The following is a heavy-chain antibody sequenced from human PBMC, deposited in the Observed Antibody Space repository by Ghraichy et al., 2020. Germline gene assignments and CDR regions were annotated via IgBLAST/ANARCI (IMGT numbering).Heavy chain of an antibody. D-gene: IGHD2-2*01. Sequence: GDTGYAQKFQGRVTMTRNTTISTAYMELSSLRSEDTAVYYCARVELVVPAAIGHYYYGMDVWGQGTTVTVSS. CDR2: GDT. V-gene: IGHV1-8*01. J-gene: IGHJ6*02. CDR3: ARVELVVPAAIGHYYYGMDV.